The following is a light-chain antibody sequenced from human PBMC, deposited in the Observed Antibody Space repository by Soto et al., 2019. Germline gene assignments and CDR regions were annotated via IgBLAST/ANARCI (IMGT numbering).Light chain of an antibody. V-gene: IGLV2-23*01. CDR3: CSYAGSRILTV. CDR2: AGS. J-gene: IGLJ2*01. CDR1: SSDVGSYNL. Sequence: QSALTQPASVSGSPGQSITISCTGTSSDVGSYNLVSWFQQHPGKAPKLMIYAGSKRPSGGSNRFSGSKSGNTASLTISGLQAEDEAYYYCCSYAGSRILTVFGGGTKLTVL.